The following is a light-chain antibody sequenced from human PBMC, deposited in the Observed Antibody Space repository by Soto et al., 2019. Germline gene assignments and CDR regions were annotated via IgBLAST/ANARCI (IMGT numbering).Light chain of an antibody. J-gene: IGLJ3*02. CDR3: TSYTRSSTLV. V-gene: IGLV2-14*01. CDR1: SSDIGAYNF. CDR2: EVF. Sequence: QSALTQPASVSGSPGQSITISCTGTSSDIGAYNFVSWYQQHPGKAPKLLIYEVFNRPSGLSNRFSGSKSDNTDSLTIAGLQAEDEADYYCTSYTRSSTLVFGGGTQLTVL.